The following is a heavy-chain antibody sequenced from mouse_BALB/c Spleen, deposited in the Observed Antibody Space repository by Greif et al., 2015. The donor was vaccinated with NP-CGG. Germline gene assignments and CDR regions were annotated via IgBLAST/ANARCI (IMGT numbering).Heavy chain of an antibody. CDR3: TRFPGYYYRYDQRKPS. D-gene: IGHD2-14*01. CDR2: IYPGNSDT. Sequence: VQLQQSGTVLARPGASVKMSCKASGYTFTSYWMHWVKQRPGQGLEWIGAIYPGNSDTSYNQKFKGKAKLAAVTSTSTAYMELSSLTNEDSAVYYCTRFPGYYYRYDQRKPSWGQGTSVTVSS. V-gene: IGHV1-5*01. J-gene: IGHJ4*01. CDR1: GYTFTSYW.